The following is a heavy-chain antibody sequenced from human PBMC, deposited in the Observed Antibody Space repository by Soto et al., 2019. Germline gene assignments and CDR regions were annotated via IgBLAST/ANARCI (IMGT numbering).Heavy chain of an antibody. CDR1: GYTFTDYY. J-gene: IGHJ6*02. CDR3: DILDSSGFERYGVDV. Sequence: QGHLVQSGAEVKKPGASVKVSCKASGYTFTDYYVHWVRQAPGQGLEWMGWINHNTGGTNSAQKFQDRVTLTRDTSISTVYMEMSGLRSDDTAIYYCDILDSSGFERYGVDVWGQGTTVTVSS. D-gene: IGHD3-22*01. V-gene: IGHV1-2*02. CDR2: INHNTGGT.